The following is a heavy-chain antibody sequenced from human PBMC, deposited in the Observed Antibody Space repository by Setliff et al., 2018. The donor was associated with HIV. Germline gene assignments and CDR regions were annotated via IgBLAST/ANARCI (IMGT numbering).Heavy chain of an antibody. CDR2: IYYSGTT. D-gene: IGHD2-21*02. CDR1: AGSISNYY. Sequence: SDTLSLTCTVSAGSISNYYWSWIRQPPGKGLEWIGYIYYSGTTNYNPSLKSRITISVDASKNQFSLKLSSVTAADTAVYYCAGRAVTAINNFDPWGQGTLVTVSS. V-gene: IGHV4-59*01. J-gene: IGHJ5*02. CDR3: AGRAVTAINNFDP.